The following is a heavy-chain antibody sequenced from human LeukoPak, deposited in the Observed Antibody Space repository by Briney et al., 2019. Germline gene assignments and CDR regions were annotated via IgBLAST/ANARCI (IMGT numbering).Heavy chain of an antibody. V-gene: IGHV4-34*01. CDR3: ATRTSGLDY. CDR1: GGSFSGYY. D-gene: IGHD6-19*01. J-gene: IGHJ4*02. Sequence: SETLSLTCTVYGGSFSGYYWSWIRQPPGRGLEWIGEVNHSGNTAYNPSLKRRVTISVDTSKNQISLKLRSVTAADTAVYYCATRTSGLDYRGQGNLVTVSS. CDR2: VNHSGNT.